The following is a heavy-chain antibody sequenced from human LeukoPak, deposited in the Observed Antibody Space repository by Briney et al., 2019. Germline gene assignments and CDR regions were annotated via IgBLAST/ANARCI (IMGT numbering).Heavy chain of an antibody. V-gene: IGHV4-4*02. D-gene: IGHD6-19*01. J-gene: IGHJ4*02. Sequence: PSETLSLTCAVSGGSISSSNWWSWVRQPPGKGLEWIGEIYHSGSTNYNPSLKSRVTISVDTSKNQFSLKLSSVTAADTAVYYCAGEDSSGWLDYWGQGTLVTVSS. CDR2: IYHSGST. CDR3: AGEDSSGWLDY. CDR1: GGSISSSNW.